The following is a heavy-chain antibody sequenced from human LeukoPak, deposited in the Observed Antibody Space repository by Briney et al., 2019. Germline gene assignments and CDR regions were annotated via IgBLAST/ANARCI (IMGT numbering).Heavy chain of an antibody. J-gene: IGHJ6*03. CDR2: IYYSGST. V-gene: IGHV4-39*01. CDR3: ARRVPDSSGYYYMDV. CDR1: GGSISSSSYY. D-gene: IGHD3-22*01. Sequence: SETLSLTCTVSGGSISSSSYYWGWIRQPPGKGLEWIGSIYYSGSTYYNPSLKSRVTISVDTSKNQFSLKLSSVTAADTAVYYCARRVPDSSGYYYMDVWGKGTTVTVPS.